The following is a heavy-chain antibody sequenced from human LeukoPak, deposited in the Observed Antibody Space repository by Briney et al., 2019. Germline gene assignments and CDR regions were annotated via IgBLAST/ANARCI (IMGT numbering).Heavy chain of an antibody. V-gene: IGHV3-74*01. D-gene: IGHD5-24*01. Sequence: PGGCLRLSFSASGFTLGSYWMHSVRQAPGRGLLWVSRINSDGSSTTYADSVKGRFTISRDGAKNTVYLQMNSLRAEDTAVYYCARRMATRYYSGMDFWGQGTTVTVSS. CDR2: INSDGSST. CDR1: GFTLGSYW. J-gene: IGHJ6*02. CDR3: ARRMATRYYSGMDF.